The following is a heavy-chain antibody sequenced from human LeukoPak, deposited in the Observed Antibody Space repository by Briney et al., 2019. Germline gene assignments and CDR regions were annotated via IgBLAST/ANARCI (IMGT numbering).Heavy chain of an antibody. J-gene: IGHJ4*02. CDR1: GLTFSSYA. Sequence: GGSLRLSCAASGLTFSSYAMSWVRQAPGKGLEWVSGINNSGGSTYYADSVKGRFTISRDNSKNTLYLQMNSLRAEDTAMYYCARRSSGSPPFYFDYWGQGTLVTVSS. CDR2: INNSGGST. CDR3: ARRSSGSPPFYFDY. D-gene: IGHD1-26*01. V-gene: IGHV3-23*01.